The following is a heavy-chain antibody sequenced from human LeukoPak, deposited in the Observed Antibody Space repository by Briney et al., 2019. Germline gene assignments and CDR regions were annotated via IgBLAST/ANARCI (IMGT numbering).Heavy chain of an antibody. CDR2: IYTSGST. CDR1: GGSISSGSYY. Sequence: PSQTLSLTCTVSGGSISSGSYYWSWIRQPAGKGLEWIGRIYTSGSTNYNPSLKSRVTISVDTSKNQFSLKLSSVTAADTSVYYCARDKDSGSYSFAFDIWGQGTMVTVSS. CDR3: ARDKDSGSYSFAFDI. J-gene: IGHJ3*02. D-gene: IGHD1-26*01. V-gene: IGHV4-61*02.